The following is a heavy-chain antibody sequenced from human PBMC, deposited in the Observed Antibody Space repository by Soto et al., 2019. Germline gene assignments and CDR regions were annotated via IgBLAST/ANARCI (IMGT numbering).Heavy chain of an antibody. J-gene: IGHJ5*02. CDR3: ARGQRFSDWFDP. CDR2: VNHSGEA. Sequence: PSETLSLTCGVYGGSFRNYYWIWVRQPPGKGLEWIGEVNHSGEATYNPSLQSRVSISLDTSNNHFSLKMTSVTAADTAVYYCARGQRFSDWFDPWGQGTLVTVSS. D-gene: IGHD3-3*01. V-gene: IGHV4-34*01. CDR1: GGSFRNYY.